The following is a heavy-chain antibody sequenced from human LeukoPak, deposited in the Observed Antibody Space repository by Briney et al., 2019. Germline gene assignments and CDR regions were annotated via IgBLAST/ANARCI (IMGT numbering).Heavy chain of an antibody. V-gene: IGHV3-7*01. D-gene: IGHD2/OR15-2a*01. J-gene: IGHJ5*02. CDR1: GLTFSSYW. CDR3: ARDSPVILAGGFDP. CDR2: IKQDGSEK. Sequence: AGGSLRLSCAASGLTFSSYWMSWVRQAPGKGLEWVANIKQDGSEKYYVDSVKGRFTISRDNAKNSLYLQMNSLRAEDTAVYYCARDSPVILAGGFDPWGQGTLVTVSS.